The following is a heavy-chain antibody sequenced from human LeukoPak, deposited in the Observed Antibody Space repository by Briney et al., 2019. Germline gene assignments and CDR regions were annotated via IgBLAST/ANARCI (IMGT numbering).Heavy chain of an antibody. CDR1: GGSISSSSYY. CDR2: IYYSGST. Sequence: SETLSLTCTVSGGSISSSSYYWGWIRQPPGKGLEWIGSIYYSGSTYYNPSLKSRVTISVDTSKNQFSLKLSSVTAADTAVYYCARDESPRSGNYGMDVWGQGTTVTVSS. CDR3: ARDESPRSGNYGMDV. V-gene: IGHV4-39*07. J-gene: IGHJ6*02. D-gene: IGHD3-10*01.